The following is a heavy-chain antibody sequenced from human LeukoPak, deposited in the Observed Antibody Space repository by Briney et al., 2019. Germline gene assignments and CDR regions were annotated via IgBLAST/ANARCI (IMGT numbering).Heavy chain of an antibody. V-gene: IGHV4-59*08. Sequence: PSETLSLTCTVSGGSISSYCWSWIRQPPGKGLEWIGYIYYSGSTNYNPSLKSRVTISVDTSKNQFSLKLSSVTAADTAVYYCARFRARGPPLWGQGTLVTVSS. CDR1: GGSISSYC. CDR3: ARFRARGPPL. J-gene: IGHJ4*02. CDR2: IYYSGST.